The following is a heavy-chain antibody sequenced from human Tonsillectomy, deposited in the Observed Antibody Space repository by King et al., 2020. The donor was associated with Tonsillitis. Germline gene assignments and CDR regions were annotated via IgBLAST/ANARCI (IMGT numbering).Heavy chain of an antibody. CDR3: ARPLYLSFCGGDCYPPPLFAY. CDR2: IYHSGST. Sequence: QLQESGPGLVKPSETLSLTCTVSGGSVSSYYWSWIRQSPGMGLEWIGCIYHSGSTIYNPSLKNRVTMSVDTSKNQFSLRLSSVSAADTAVYFCARPLYLSFCGGDCYPPPLFAYWGQGALVTVSS. D-gene: IGHD2-21*02. V-gene: IGHV4-59*02. CDR1: GGSVSSYY. J-gene: IGHJ4*02.